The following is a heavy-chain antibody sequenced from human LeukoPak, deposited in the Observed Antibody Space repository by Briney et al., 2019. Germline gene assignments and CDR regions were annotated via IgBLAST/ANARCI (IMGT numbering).Heavy chain of an antibody. CDR3: ASDLNSSYDSSGYYWFDP. D-gene: IGHD3-22*01. V-gene: IGHV4-34*01. Sequence: SETLSLTCAVYGGSFSGYYWSWIRQPPGKGLEWIGEINHSGSTNYNPSLKSRVTISVDTSKNQFSLKLSSVTAADTAVYYCASDLNSSYDSSGYYWFDPWGQGTLVTVSS. CDR1: GGSFSGYY. CDR2: INHSGST. J-gene: IGHJ5*02.